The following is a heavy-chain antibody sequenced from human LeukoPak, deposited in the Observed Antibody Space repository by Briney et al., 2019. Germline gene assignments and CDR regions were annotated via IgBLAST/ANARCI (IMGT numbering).Heavy chain of an antibody. CDR2: IYSGGST. Sequence: GGSLRLSCAASGFTVSSNYMSWVRQAPGKGLELVSVIYSGGSTYYADSVKGRFTIARDNSKNTLYLQMNSLRADDTAVYYXXXXXPTYYYGSGSYPEYYFDYWGQGTLVTVSS. CDR3: XXXXPTYYYGSGSYPEYYFDY. CDR1: GFTVSSNY. V-gene: IGHV3-53*01. J-gene: IGHJ4*02. D-gene: IGHD3-10*01.